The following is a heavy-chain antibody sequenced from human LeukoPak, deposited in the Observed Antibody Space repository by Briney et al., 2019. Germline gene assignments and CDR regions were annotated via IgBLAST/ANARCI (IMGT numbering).Heavy chain of an antibody. D-gene: IGHD6-19*01. CDR1: GFSFSSYW. Sequence: GGSLRLSCAASGFSFSSYWMNWVRRAPGRGLEWLANIKEDGSKQYYVDSVKGRFTISRDNAKNSLYLQMDSLRAEDTAVYYCARDPGRQYSSIADVWGQGTTVTVSS. J-gene: IGHJ6*02. CDR2: IKEDGSKQ. V-gene: IGHV3-7*03. CDR3: ARDPGRQYSSIADV.